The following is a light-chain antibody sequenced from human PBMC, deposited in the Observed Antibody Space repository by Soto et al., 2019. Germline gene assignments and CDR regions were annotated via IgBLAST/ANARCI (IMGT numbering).Light chain of an antibody. J-gene: IGLJ2*01. CDR1: SGHSSDA. CDR2: LNSDGSH. V-gene: IGLV4-69*01. Sequence: QPVLTQSPSASASLGASVKLTCTLSSGHSSDAIAWHQKKPEKGPRFLMNLNSDGSHTKGDGIPDRFSGSTSGAERYLTISSLQSEDEADYYCQTWGTGIVIFGGVTKLTVL. CDR3: QTWGTGIVI.